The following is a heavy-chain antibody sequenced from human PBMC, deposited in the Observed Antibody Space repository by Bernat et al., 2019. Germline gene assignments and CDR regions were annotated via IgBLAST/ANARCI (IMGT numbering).Heavy chain of an antibody. CDR1: GFTFNNYW. V-gene: IGHV3-7*03. CDR2: IKQDGSEK. J-gene: IGHJ4*02. D-gene: IGHD1-26*01. Sequence: VQLVESGGGLVQPGESLRLSCAASGFTFNNYWMSWVRQAPEKGLEWVANIKQDGSEKYYVDSVKGRFTISRDNAKNSLYLQMNSLRAEDTAVYYCARDHRMVGAPAADYWGQGTLVTVSS. CDR3: ARDHRMVGAPAADY.